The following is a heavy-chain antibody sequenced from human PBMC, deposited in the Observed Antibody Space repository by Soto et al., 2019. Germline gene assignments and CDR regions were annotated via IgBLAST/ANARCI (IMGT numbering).Heavy chain of an antibody. CDR2: IYPGDSDT. CDR1: GYSFTSYW. J-gene: IGHJ6*02. CDR3: ARHAYYYDSSGYHRGYYYYYGMDV. Sequence: GESLQISCKGSGYSFTSYWIGWVRQMPGKGLEWMGIIYPGDSDTRYSPSFQGQVTISADKSISTAYLQWSSLKASDTAMYYCARHAYYYDSSGYHRGYYYYYGMDVWGHGTTVPV. D-gene: IGHD3-22*01. V-gene: IGHV5-51*01.